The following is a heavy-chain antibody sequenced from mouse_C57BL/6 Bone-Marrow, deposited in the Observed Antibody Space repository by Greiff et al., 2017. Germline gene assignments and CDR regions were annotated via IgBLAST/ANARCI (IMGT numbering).Heavy chain of an antibody. CDR2: IDPEDGVT. Sequence: VQLQQSGAELVKPGASVKLSCTASGFNINDYYMHWVKQRTEQGLEWIGRIDPEDGVTKYAPKFQGKATIPADTSSNTAYLQLGSLTSEDTAVYDCARRYYGSRNWYVDVWGTGTTVTVAS. CDR3: ARRYYGSRNWYVDV. D-gene: IGHD1-1*01. V-gene: IGHV14-2*01. CDR1: GFNINDYY. J-gene: IGHJ1*03.